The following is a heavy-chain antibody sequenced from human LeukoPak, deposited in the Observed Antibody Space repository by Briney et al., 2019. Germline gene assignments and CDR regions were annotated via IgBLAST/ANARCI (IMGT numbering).Heavy chain of an antibody. J-gene: IGHJ4*02. V-gene: IGHV4-34*01. CDR2: INHSGST. Sequence: PSETLSLTCAVYGGSFSGYYWSWIRQPPGKGLEWIGEINHSGSTNYNPSLKSRVTISVVTSKNQFSLKLSSVTAADTAVYYCARGTHGNFDYWGQGTLVTVSS. CDR1: GGSFSGYY. D-gene: IGHD1-26*01. CDR3: ARGTHGNFDY.